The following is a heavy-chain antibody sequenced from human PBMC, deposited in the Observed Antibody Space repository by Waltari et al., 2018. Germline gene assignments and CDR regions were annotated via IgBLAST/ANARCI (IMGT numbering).Heavy chain of an antibody. CDR2: IYHDGTT. D-gene: IGHD2-2*03. Sequence: QVQLKESGQGLLKASETLSLTCDVSGYAINSGFYWRWIRQPPGKGLEWIATIYHDGTTFYNPSLTSRVSTSMDTSKNQFSLTLKSVTAADTAVYYCSRQVLGYCTSAACRRLESWGQGTLVTVSS. CDR3: SRQVLGYCTSAACRRLES. V-gene: IGHV4-38-2*01. CDR1: GYAINSGFY. J-gene: IGHJ4*02.